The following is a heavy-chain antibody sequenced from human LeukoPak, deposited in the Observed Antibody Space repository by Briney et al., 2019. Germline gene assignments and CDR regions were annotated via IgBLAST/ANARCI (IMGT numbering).Heavy chain of an antibody. V-gene: IGHV3-30-3*01. Sequence: GGSLRLSCAASGFTFSSYAMHWVRKAPGKGLEWVAVISYDGSNKYYADSVKGRFTISRDNSKNTLYLQMNSLRAEDTAVYYCARDVDTAMVTGNWFDPWGQGTLVTVSS. J-gene: IGHJ5*02. CDR1: GFTFSSYA. CDR3: ARDVDTAMVTGNWFDP. CDR2: ISYDGSNK. D-gene: IGHD5-18*01.